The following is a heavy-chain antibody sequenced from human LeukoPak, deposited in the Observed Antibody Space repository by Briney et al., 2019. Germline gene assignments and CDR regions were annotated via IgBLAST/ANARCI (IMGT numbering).Heavy chain of an antibody. CDR2: INSDGGTT. D-gene: IGHD5-18*01. CDR1: GFTFGTYW. V-gene: IGHV3-74*01. Sequence: GGSLRLSCGASGFTFGTYWMHWVRQAPGKGLVWVSGINSDGGTTTYADSVKGRFTISRDNSKNTLYLQMNSLIPEDTAVYYCARQYISGQWYFDYWGQGTLVTVSS. J-gene: IGHJ4*02. CDR3: ARQYISGQWYFDY.